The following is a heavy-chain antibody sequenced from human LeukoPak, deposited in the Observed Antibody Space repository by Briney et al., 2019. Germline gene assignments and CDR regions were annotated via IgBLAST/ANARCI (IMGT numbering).Heavy chain of an antibody. D-gene: IGHD3-10*02. CDR3: AAGRYVLSDY. V-gene: IGHV3-48*03. Sequence: PGGSLRLSCAASGFSFSNYEMNWVRQAPGKGLEWVAYISSVVSDKNYADPVKGRFTISRDNAKKSLFLQMNSLRAEDTAIYYCAAGRYVLSDYWGQGTMVAVSS. J-gene: IGHJ4*02. CDR1: GFSFSNYE. CDR2: ISSVVSDK.